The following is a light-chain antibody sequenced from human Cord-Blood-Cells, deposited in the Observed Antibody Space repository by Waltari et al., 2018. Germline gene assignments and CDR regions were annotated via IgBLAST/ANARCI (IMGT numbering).Light chain of an antibody. CDR2: DVS. CDR3: SSYTSSSNWV. V-gene: IGLV2-14*01. CDR1: SSDGGGYNY. Sequence: QSALTQPASVSGSPGQSITISCTGTSSDGGGYNYVSWYQQHPGKAPKLMIYDVSNRPSGVSNRFSGSKSGNTASLTISGLQAEDEADYYCSSYTSSSNWVCGGGTKLTVL. J-gene: IGLJ3*02.